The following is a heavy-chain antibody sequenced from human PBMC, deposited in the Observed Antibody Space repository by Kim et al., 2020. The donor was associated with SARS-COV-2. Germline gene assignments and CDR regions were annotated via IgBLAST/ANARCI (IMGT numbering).Heavy chain of an antibody. Sequence: GGSLRLSCAASGFTFSSYWMHWVRQAPGKGLVWVSRINSDGSSTSYADSVKGRFTISRDNAKNTLYLQMNRLRAEDTAVYYCARRADILTGYVFDPWGQGTLVTVSS. D-gene: IGHD3-9*01. CDR2: INSDGSST. V-gene: IGHV3-74*01. CDR1: GFTFSSYW. J-gene: IGHJ5*02. CDR3: ARRADILTGYVFDP.